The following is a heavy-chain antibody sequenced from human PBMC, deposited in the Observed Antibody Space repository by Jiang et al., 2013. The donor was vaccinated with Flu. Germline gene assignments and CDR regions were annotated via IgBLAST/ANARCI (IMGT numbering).Heavy chain of an antibody. V-gene: IGHV2-70*11. CDR3: ARILCTNLICSGFDY. CDR2: IDWDDDK. CDR1: GFSLSTSGMC. D-gene: IGHD3-10*02. Sequence: KPTQTLTLTCTFSGFSLSTSGMCVSWIRQPPGKALEWLARIDWDDDKYYSTSLRTRLTISKDTSKNQVVLTMTNMDPVDTATYYCARILCTNLICSGFDYWGQGTLVTVSS. J-gene: IGHJ4*02.